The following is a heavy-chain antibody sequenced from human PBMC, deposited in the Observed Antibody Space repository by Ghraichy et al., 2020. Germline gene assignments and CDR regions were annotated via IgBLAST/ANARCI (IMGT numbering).Heavy chain of an antibody. CDR2: INPSGGAT. V-gene: IGHV1-46*03. CDR3: CREVVVGATRGKVGNYFDP. J-gene: IGHJ5*02. D-gene: IGHD2-15*01. Sequence: ASVKVSCKASGYTFTSQYLHWVRQAPGQGLEWMGIINPSGGATTYAQKFQGRVTMTGDTSTSTIYMELSNLRSEDTAVYYCCREVVVGATRGKVGNYFDPWGQGTLVTVSS. CDR1: GYTFTSQY.